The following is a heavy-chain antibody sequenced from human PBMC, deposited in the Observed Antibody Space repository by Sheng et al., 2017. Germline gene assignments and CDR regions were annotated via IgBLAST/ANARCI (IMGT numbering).Heavy chain of an antibody. D-gene: IGHD6-6*01. J-gene: IGHJ5*02. V-gene: IGHV3-15*01. Sequence: EVQLVESGGGLVKPGGSLRLSCAASGFTFSNAWMSWVRQAPGKGLEWVGRIKSKTDGGTTDYAAPVKGRFTISRDDSKNTLYLQMNSLKTEDTAVYYCTFEASVAARHQNNWFDPWGQGTLVTVSS. CDR2: IKSKTDGGTT. CDR3: TFEASVAARHQNNWFDP. CDR1: GFTFSNAW.